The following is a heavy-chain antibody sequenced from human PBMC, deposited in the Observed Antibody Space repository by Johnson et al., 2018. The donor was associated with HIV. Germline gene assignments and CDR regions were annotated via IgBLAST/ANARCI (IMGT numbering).Heavy chain of an antibody. D-gene: IGHD2-21*02. CDR3: ARASDSYCSADCYGDGFQI. V-gene: IGHV3-30*14. CDR2: ISYDGSNK. CDR1: GFTFSSYA. Sequence: QVQLVESGGGVVQPGRSLRLSCAASGFTFSSYAMHWVRQAPGKGLEWVACISYDGSNKHYAGSVTGRFTTSRHHSTNTLYLQMNSLRAEDTAVYYCARASDSYCSADCYGDGFQISDQGTKVIVYS. J-gene: IGHJ3*02.